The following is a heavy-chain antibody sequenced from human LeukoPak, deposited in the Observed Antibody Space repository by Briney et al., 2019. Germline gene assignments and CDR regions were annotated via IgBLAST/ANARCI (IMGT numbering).Heavy chain of an antibody. J-gene: IGHJ4*02. V-gene: IGHV4-59*08. CDR3: ARHEGYDILTGYSYYFDY. D-gene: IGHD3-9*01. CDR2: IYYSGST. CDR1: GGSISSYY. Sequence: SETLSLTCTVSGGSISSYYWSWIRQPPGKGLEWIGYIYYSGSTNYNPSLKSRVTISVDTSKNQFSLKVSSVTAADTAVYYCARHEGYDILTGYSYYFDYWGQGTLVTVPS.